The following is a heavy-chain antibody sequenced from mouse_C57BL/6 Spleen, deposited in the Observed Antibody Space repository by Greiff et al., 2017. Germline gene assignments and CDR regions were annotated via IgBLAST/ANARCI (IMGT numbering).Heavy chain of an antibody. Sequence: QVQLQQPGAELVMPGASVKLSCKASGYTFTSYWMHWVKQRPGQGLEWIGEIDPSDSYTNYNQKFKGKSTLTVDKSSSTAYMQLSSLTSEDSAVYYCARERDGTFAYWGQGTLVTVSA. CDR2: IDPSDSYT. D-gene: IGHD1-2*01. V-gene: IGHV1-69*01. CDR1: GYTFTSYW. CDR3: ARERDGTFAY. J-gene: IGHJ3*01.